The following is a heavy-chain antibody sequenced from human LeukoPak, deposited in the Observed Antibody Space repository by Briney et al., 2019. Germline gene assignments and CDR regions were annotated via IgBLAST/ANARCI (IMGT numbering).Heavy chain of an antibody. CDR2: ISHDENYI. J-gene: IGHJ4*02. Sequence: GGSLRLSCAASGFTFSSYGMHWVRQAPGKGLEWVAVISHDENYINYVDSAKGRFTISRDNSKNTLSLQMNTLRAEDTAVYCCAADGGNNMTYWGQGTLLTVSS. CDR1: GFTFSSYG. V-gene: IGHV3-30*03. D-gene: IGHD5-12*01. CDR3: AADGGNNMTY.